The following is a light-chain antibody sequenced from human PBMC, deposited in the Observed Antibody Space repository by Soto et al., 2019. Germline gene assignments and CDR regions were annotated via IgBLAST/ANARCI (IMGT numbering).Light chain of an antibody. CDR2: AAS. CDR1: QGISSW. V-gene: IGKV1-12*01. Sequence: DLQMTQSPSSVSASVGDRVTITCRASQGISSWLAWYQQKPGKAPKLLIYAASTRATGVPDRFSGSGSATDFTLTISRLEPEDSAVYYCHHYDASPPYTFGQGTKVEIK. J-gene: IGKJ2*01. CDR3: HHYDASPPYT.